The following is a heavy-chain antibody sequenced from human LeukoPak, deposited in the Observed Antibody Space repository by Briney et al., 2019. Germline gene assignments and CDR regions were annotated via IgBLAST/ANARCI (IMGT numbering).Heavy chain of an antibody. CDR2: ISGSGGNT. CDR3: AKPAKTDYADY. D-gene: IGHD1-14*01. J-gene: IGHJ4*02. CDR1: GFTFSSYW. Sequence: GGSLTLSCAASGFTFSSYWMHWVRQVPGKGLEWVSSISGSGGNTYYADSLKSRLTISRDNSKNTLYLQMNSLRADDTAVYYCAKPAKTDYADYWGQGTLVTVSS. V-gene: IGHV3-23*01.